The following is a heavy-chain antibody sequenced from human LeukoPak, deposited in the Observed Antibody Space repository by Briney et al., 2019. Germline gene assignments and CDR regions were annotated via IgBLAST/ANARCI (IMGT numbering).Heavy chain of an antibody. D-gene: IGHD6-13*01. V-gene: IGHV4-39*07. CDR3: ARGTGTYSSSWYGSLPPLGWFDP. Sequence: PSETLSLTCTVSGGSISSSSYYWGWIRQPPGKGLEWMGSIYYSGSTYYNPSLKSRVTISEDTSKNQFSLKLSSVTAADTAVYYCARGTGTYSSSWYGSLPPLGWFDPWGQGTLVTVSS. CDR2: IYYSGST. J-gene: IGHJ5*02. CDR1: GGSISSSSYY.